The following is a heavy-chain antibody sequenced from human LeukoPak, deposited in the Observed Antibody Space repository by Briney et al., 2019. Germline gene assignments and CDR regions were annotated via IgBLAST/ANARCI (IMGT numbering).Heavy chain of an antibody. V-gene: IGHV4-39*01. CDR1: GGSISSSSYY. CDR3: ARLSRGDQEYYDFWSGYYTNYYFDY. Sequence: SETLSLTCTVSGGSISSSSYYWGWIRQPPGKGLEWIGSIYYSGSTYYNPSLKSRVTISVDTSKNQFSLKLSSVTAADTAVYYCARLSRGDQEYYDFWSGYYTNYYFDYWGQGTLVTVSS. CDR2: IYYSGST. D-gene: IGHD3-3*01. J-gene: IGHJ4*02.